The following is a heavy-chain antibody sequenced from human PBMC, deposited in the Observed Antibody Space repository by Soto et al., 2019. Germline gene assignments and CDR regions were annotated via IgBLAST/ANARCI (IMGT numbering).Heavy chain of an antibody. D-gene: IGHD2-15*01. CDR2: IYYSGST. CDR3: ATRQGGSYNWFDP. CDR1: GGSISRSSYS. Sequence: SETLSLTCTVSGGSISRSSYSWGWIRQPPGKGLEWIGTIYYSGSTYYNPSLKSRVTISVDTSKNQFSLKLSSVTAADTAVYYCATRQGGSYNWFDPWGQGTLVTVSS. V-gene: IGHV4-39*01. J-gene: IGHJ5*02.